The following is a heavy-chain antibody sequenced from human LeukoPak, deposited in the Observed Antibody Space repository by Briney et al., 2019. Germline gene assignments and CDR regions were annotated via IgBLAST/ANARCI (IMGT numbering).Heavy chain of an antibody. CDR2: VSSSSSFI. CDR1: GFTFTDYT. D-gene: IGHD3-16*01. Sequence: GGSLRLSCAASGFTFTDYTMSWVRQAPGKGLEWVSSVSSSSSFISYADSVRGRFTISRDNTKNSLYLQMNSLRAEDTAMYYCARDFSAVGVSTSDYWGQGTLVTVSS. CDR3: ARDFSAVGVSTSDY. V-gene: IGHV3-21*06. J-gene: IGHJ4*02.